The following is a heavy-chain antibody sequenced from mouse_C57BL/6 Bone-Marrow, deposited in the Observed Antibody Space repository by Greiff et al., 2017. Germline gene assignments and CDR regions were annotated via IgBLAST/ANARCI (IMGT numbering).Heavy chain of an antibody. V-gene: IGHV1-64*01. CDR1: GYTFTSYW. CDR2: IHPNSGST. D-gene: IGHD4-1*01. J-gene: IGHJ3*01. CDR3: ARELAKGDAWFAY. Sequence: QVQLQQPGAELVKPGASVKLSCKASGYTFTSYWMHWVKQRPGQGLEWIGMIHPNSGSTNYNEKFKSKATLTVDKSSSTAYMQLSSLTSEDSAVYYCARELAKGDAWFAYWGQGTLVTVSA.